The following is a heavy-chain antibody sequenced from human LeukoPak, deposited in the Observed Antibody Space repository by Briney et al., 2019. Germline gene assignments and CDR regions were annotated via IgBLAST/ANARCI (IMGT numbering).Heavy chain of an antibody. D-gene: IGHD6-19*01. V-gene: IGHV3-30*02. CDR1: GFSFSSYG. CDR2: IRYDGTNK. Sequence: GGSLRLSCAASGFSFSSYGMQWVRQAPGKGLEWVTFIRYDGTNKYYADSVKGRFTISRDNSKKMVFLQMNSLRPDDTALYYCAKARMQQWPGGFDNWGQGTLVTVSP. J-gene: IGHJ4*02. CDR3: AKARMQQWPGGFDN.